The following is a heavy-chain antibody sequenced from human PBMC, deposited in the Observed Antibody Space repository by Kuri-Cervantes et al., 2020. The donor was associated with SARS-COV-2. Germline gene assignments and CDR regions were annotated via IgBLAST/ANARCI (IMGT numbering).Heavy chain of an antibody. CDR1: GYTFITYG. J-gene: IGHJ4*02. D-gene: IGHD1-26*01. V-gene: IGHV1-18*04. Sequence: ASVKVSCKASGYTFITYGISWVRQAPGQGPEWLGWISVWNRNTDYAQKVQGRVTMTTDTSTSTAYMELGSLRSDDTAVYFCARGYYSHFDYWGQGTLVTVSS. CDR3: ARGYYSHFDY. CDR2: ISVWNRNT.